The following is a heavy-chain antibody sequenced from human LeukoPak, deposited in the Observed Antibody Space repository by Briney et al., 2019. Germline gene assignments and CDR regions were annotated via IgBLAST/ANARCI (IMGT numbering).Heavy chain of an antibody. CDR2: ISGSGGST. V-gene: IGHV3-23*01. CDR3: AKDYGYIVGATDI. J-gene: IGHJ3*02. D-gene: IGHD1-26*01. CDR1: GFTFSIYS. Sequence: GGSLRLSCAASGFTFSIYSMNWVRQAPGKGLEWVSAISGSGGSTYYADSVKGRFTISRDNSKNTLYLQMNSLRAEDTAGYYCAKDYGYIVGATDIWGQGTMVTVSS.